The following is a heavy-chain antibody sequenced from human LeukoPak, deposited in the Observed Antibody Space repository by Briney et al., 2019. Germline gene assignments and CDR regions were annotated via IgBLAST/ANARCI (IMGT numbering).Heavy chain of an antibody. CDR3: AKFRGQEMVVVPAAIPNWFDP. D-gene: IGHD2-2*01. Sequence: GGSLRLSCAASGFTFSSYWMSWVRQAPGKGLEWVSAISGSGGSTYYADSVKGRFTISRDNSKNTLYLQMNSLRAEDTAVYYCAKFRGQEMVVVPAAIPNWFDPWGQGTLVTVSS. V-gene: IGHV3-23*01. CDR1: GFTFSSYW. J-gene: IGHJ5*02. CDR2: ISGSGGST.